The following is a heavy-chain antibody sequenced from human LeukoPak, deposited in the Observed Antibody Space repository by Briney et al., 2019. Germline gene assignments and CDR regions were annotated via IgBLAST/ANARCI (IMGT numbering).Heavy chain of an antibody. V-gene: IGHV4-59*01. CDR3: AREWSSGWAEFDY. Sequence: SETLSLTCSVSGGSISGYYWNWIRQPPGKGLEWIGYIYYSGSTNYSPSLKGRVTISVDTSKNQFSLDLTSVTAADTAVYYCAREWSSGWAEFDYWGQGTLVTVSS. CDR1: GGSISGYY. J-gene: IGHJ4*02. D-gene: IGHD6-25*01. CDR2: IYYSGST.